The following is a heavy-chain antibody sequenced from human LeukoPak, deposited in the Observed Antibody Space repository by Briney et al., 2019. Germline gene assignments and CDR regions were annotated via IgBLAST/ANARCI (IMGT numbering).Heavy chain of an antibody. J-gene: IGHJ4*02. CDR1: GFTFSSYA. V-gene: IGHV3-23*01. CDR3: ATRIAVAGTVY. D-gene: IGHD6-19*01. Sequence: GGSLRLSCAASGFTFSSYAMSWVRQAPGKGLEWVSAISGSGGSTYYADSVKGRFTISRDNSKNTLYLQMNGLRAEDTAVYYCATRIAVAGTVYWGQGTLVTVSS. CDR2: ISGSGGST.